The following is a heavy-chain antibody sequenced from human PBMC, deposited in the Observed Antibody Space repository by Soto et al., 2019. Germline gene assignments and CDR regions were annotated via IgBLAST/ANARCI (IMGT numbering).Heavy chain of an antibody. CDR1: GGTFSSYA. V-gene: IGHV1-69*12. J-gene: IGHJ6*02. CDR2: IIPIFGTA. CDR3: ARGDGVGEPTPYSGMDV. D-gene: IGHD3-10*01. Sequence: QVQLVQSGAEVKKPGSSVKVSCKASGGTFSSYAISWVRQAPGQGLEWMGGIIPIFGTANYAQKFQGRVTITADESTSTAYMELSSLRSEDTAVYYCARGDGVGEPTPYSGMDVWGQGTTVTVSS.